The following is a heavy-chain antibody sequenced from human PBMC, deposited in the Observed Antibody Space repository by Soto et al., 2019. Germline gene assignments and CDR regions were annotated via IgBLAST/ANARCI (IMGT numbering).Heavy chain of an antibody. J-gene: IGHJ4*02. CDR1: SGSISSSNW. CDR2: IYHSGST. V-gene: IGHV4-4*02. Sequence: TLSLTCAVSSGSISSSNWWSWVRQPPGKGLEWIGEIYHSGSTNYNPSLKSRVTISVDKSKNQFSLKLSSVTAADTAVYYCARGIRLVANYSFDYWGQGTLVTVSS. CDR3: ARGIRLVANYSFDY. D-gene: IGHD2-15*01.